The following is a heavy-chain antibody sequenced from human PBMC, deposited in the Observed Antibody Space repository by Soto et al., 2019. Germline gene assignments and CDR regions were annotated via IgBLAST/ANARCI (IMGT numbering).Heavy chain of an antibody. Sequence: EASVKVSCKVSGYTLTELSMHWVRQAPGKGIEWMGGFDPEDGETIYAQKFQGRVTMTEDTSTDTAYMELSSLRSEDTAVYYCATDIRYCSSTSCTQENDYWGQGTLVTVSS. J-gene: IGHJ4*02. CDR1: GYTLTELS. V-gene: IGHV1-24*01. D-gene: IGHD2-2*01. CDR3: ATDIRYCSSTSCTQENDY. CDR2: FDPEDGET.